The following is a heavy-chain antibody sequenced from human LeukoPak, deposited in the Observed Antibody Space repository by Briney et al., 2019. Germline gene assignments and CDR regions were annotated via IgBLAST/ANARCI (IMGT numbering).Heavy chain of an antibody. V-gene: IGHV3-23*01. D-gene: IGHD1-1*01. Sequence: GGSLRLSCVVSGFTFSSYWMSWVRQAPGKGLEWVSGISGSGGSTHYADSVKGRFTISRDNSKNTLYLQMNSLRAEDTAVYYCAKSPTGTVDYWGQGTLVTVSS. CDR1: GFTFSSYW. CDR2: ISGSGGST. CDR3: AKSPTGTVDY. J-gene: IGHJ4*02.